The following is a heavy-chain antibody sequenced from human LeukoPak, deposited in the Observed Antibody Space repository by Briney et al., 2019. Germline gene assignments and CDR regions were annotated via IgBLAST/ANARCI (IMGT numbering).Heavy chain of an antibody. V-gene: IGHV3-9*03. CDR1: GFTFDDYA. CDR3: AKGGGDYVLDY. CDR2: IRWNSGSI. Sequence: PGGSLRLSCAASGFTFDDYAMHWVRQAPGNGLEWVSGIRWNSGSIGYADSVKGRFTISRDNAKNSLYLQMNSLRAEDMALYYCAKGGGDYVLDYWGQGTLVTVSS. J-gene: IGHJ4*02. D-gene: IGHD4-17*01.